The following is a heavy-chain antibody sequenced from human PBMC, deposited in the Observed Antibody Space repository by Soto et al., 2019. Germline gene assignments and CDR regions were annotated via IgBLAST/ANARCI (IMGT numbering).Heavy chain of an antibody. CDR2: ISAYNGNT. CDR3: ARGSFNWNDHYYYYYYMDV. V-gene: IGHV1-18*01. J-gene: IGHJ6*03. D-gene: IGHD1-1*01. CDR1: GYTFTSYG. Sequence: GASVKVSCKASGYTFTSYGISWVRQAPGQGLEWMGWISAYNGNTNYAQKLQGRVTMTTDTSTSTAYMELRSLRSDDTAVYYCARGSFNWNDHYYYYYYMDVWGKGTTVTVS.